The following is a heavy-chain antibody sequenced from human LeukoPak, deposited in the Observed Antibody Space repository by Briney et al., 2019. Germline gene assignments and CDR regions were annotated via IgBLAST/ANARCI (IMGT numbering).Heavy chain of an antibody. CDR2: VFYSGNT. CDR3: ARQNNYFDP. D-gene: IGHD4-11*01. Sequence: SETLSLTCSVSAGSISSYHWSWIRQPPGKGLEWIGYVFYSGNTKYNPSLKSRVIISIDSSKTHFSLKLSSVTAADTAVYYCARQNNYFDPWGRGTLVTVSS. V-gene: IGHV4-59*08. J-gene: IGHJ5*02. CDR1: AGSISSYH.